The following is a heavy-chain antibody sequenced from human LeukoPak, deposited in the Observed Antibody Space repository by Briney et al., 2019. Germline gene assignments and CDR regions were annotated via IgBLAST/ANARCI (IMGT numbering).Heavy chain of an antibody. V-gene: IGHV5-51*01. CDR1: GYSFTSYW. J-gene: IGHJ4*02. CDR2: IYPGDSDT. CDR3: ARHMGSYVLRFLEWLELDY. Sequence: GESLKISCKGSGYSFTSYWIGWVRQMPGKGLEWMGIIYPGDSDTRYSPSFQGQVTISADKSISTAYLQWSSLKASDTAMYYCARHMGSYVLRFLEWLELDYWGQGTLVTVSS. D-gene: IGHD3-3*01.